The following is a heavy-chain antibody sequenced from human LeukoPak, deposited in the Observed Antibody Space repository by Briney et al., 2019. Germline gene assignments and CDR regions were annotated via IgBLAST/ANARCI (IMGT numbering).Heavy chain of an antibody. CDR2: IWYDGSNK. Sequence: GGSLRLSCAASGFTFSSYGMHWVRQAPGKGLEWVAVIWYDGSNKYYADSVKGRFTISRDNSKNTLYLQMNSLRVEDTAVYYCARNNWNDLGDCWGQGTLVTVSS. J-gene: IGHJ4*02. CDR3: ARNNWNDLGDC. CDR1: GFTFSSYG. D-gene: IGHD1-20*01. V-gene: IGHV3-33*01.